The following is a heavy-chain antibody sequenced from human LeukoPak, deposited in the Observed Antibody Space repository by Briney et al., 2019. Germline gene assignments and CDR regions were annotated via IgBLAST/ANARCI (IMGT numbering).Heavy chain of an antibody. D-gene: IGHD2-8*02. CDR1: GGSINIIDYY. J-gene: IGHJ4*02. CDR2: MHYSGNT. V-gene: IGHV4-39*07. Sequence: SETLSLTCTVSGGSINIIDYYWGWIRQPPGKGLQWIGCMHYSGNTYYNPSLRSRVTMSADSSMNQFSLRLTSVTAADTAFYYWASTGTGGYWGQGILVTVSS. CDR3: ASTGTGGY.